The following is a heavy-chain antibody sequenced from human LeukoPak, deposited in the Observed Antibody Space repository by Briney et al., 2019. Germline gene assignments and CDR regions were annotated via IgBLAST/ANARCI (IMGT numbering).Heavy chain of an antibody. Sequence: SGTLSLTCGVSGGSISTTNWRSWLRQPPGQGLEWIGEISLSGLTNYSPSHNRRVTMSLDQPKNQISLNLSSVPAADTAVYYCSRENGALSPFGFWGQGTLVTVPS. CDR1: GGSISTTNW. V-gene: IGHV4-4*02. J-gene: IGHJ4*02. D-gene: IGHD2-8*01. CDR2: ISLSGLT. CDR3: SRENGALSPFGF.